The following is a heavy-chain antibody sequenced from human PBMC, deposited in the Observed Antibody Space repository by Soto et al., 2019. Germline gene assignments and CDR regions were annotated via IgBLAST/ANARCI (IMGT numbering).Heavy chain of an antibody. V-gene: IGHV3-23*01. J-gene: IGHJ4*02. CDR2: ISGSGGST. CDR3: AKRPLKFSGSYFDY. Sequence: EVQLLESGGGLVQPGGSLRLSCAASGFTFSTYPMSWVRQAPGKGLEWVSDISGSGGSTYYADSVTGRFTISRDNSKNTVYLQMNSLRAEDTAVYYCAKRPLKFSGSYFDYWGQGALVTVSS. D-gene: IGHD1-26*01. CDR1: GFTFSTYP.